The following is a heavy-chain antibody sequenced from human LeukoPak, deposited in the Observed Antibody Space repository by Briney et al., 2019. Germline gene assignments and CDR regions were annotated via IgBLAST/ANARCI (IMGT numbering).Heavy chain of an antibody. V-gene: IGHV4-39*01. CDR1: GGSISSSSYY. Sequence: SETLSLTCTVSGGSISSSSYYWGWIRQPPGKGLEWIGSIYYSGSTYYNPSLESRVTISVDTSKNQFSLKLSSVTAADTAVYYCASTYCSSTSCYGRPWFDPWGQGTLVTVSS. J-gene: IGHJ5*02. CDR2: IYYSGST. CDR3: ASTYCSSTSCYGRPWFDP. D-gene: IGHD2-2*01.